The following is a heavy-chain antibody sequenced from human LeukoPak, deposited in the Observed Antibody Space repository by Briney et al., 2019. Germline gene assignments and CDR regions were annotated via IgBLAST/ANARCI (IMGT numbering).Heavy chain of an antibody. J-gene: IGHJ4*02. V-gene: IGHV3-21*01. D-gene: IGHD3-22*01. CDR2: ISSSSSYI. CDR3: ASSTYYYDSSGYYYDY. Sequence: PGGSLRLSCAASGFISSSYSMNWVRQAPGKGLEWVSSISSSSSYIYYADSVKGRFTISRDNAKNSLYLQMNSLRTEDTAVYYCASSTYYYDSSGYYYDYWGQGTLVTVSS. CDR1: GFISSSYS.